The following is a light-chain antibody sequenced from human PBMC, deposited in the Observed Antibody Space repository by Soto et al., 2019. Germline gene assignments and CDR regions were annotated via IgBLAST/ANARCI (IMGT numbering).Light chain of an antibody. V-gene: IGKV4-1*01. CDR3: QQYYSTPFT. J-gene: IGKJ4*01. CDR2: WAS. CDR1: QSVLYSSNNKNY. Sequence: DIVMTQSPDSLAVSLGERATINCKSSQSVLYSSNNKNYLAWYQQKPGQPPKLLVYWASTRESGVPDRVSGSGSGTDFTLTISSLQAVDVAVYYCQQYYSTPFTFGGGTKVEIK.